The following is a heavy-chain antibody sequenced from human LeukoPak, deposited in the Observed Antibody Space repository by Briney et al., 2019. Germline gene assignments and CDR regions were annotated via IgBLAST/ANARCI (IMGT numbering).Heavy chain of an antibody. J-gene: IGHJ4*02. D-gene: IGHD6-25*01. CDR2: ISGRGSST. CDR3: AAISYSGTWPVGY. Sequence: SGGSLRLSCAASGFTFSSYVMNWVRQAPGKGRKWVSGISGRGSSTYYADSVKGRFTISRDNSNNTLYLQMNTLTAEDTAVYYCAAISYSGTWPVGYWGQGILVTVTA. CDR1: GFTFSSYV. V-gene: IGHV3-23*01.